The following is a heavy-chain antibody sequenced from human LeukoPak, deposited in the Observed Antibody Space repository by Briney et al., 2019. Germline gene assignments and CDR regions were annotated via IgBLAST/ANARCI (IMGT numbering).Heavy chain of an antibody. CDR1: GGSISSVSNY. J-gene: IGHJ5*02. D-gene: IGHD3-10*01. CDR3: ARGYGPGWFDT. CDR2: TYASGSA. Sequence: SQTLSLTCTVSGGSISSVSNYWSWIRQPAGKGLEWIRRTYASGSANYNPSLKRPVTISVDTSKNQFSLKLSTMTAADTAVDYCARGYGPGWFDTWGQGTLVTVSS. V-gene: IGHV4-61*02.